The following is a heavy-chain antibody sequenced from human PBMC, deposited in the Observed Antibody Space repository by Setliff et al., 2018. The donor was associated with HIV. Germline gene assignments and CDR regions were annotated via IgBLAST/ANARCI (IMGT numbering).Heavy chain of an antibody. CDR2: FYYSWNT. CDR3: ARRRCSAASCPDNSWNWLDP. Sequence: PSETLSLTCTVSGDSIRGYYWSWIRQPPGKGLEWIGSFYYSWNTYYNPSLKSRVTISVDTSKNQFSLKLRSVTAADTAMYYCARRRCSAASCPDNSWNWLDPWGQGTLVTVSS. V-gene: IGHV4-39*01. CDR1: GDSIRGYY. D-gene: IGHD2-15*01. J-gene: IGHJ5*02.